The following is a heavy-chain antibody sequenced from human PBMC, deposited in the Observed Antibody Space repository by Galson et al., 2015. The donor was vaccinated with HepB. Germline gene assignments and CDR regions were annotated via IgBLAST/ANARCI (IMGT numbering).Heavy chain of an antibody. Sequence: SLRLSCAASGFTFNNYWMSWVRLTPGKGLEWVANVKQDGTEKYYADSVKGRFTLSRDNAKKSVYLQMDSLTVEDTGVYYCARDRRWPDFGDWYFALWGRGTLVSVSP. D-gene: IGHD4-17*01. CDR3: ARDRRWPDFGDWYFAL. CDR1: GFTFNNYW. J-gene: IGHJ2*01. V-gene: IGHV3-7*01. CDR2: VKQDGTEK.